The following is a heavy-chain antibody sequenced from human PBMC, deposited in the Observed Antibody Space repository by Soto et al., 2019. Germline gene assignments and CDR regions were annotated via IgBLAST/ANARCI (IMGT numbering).Heavy chain of an antibody. J-gene: IGHJ6*02. Sequence: PSETLSLTCAVYGGSFSGYYWSWFRQPPGKGLEWIGEINHSGSTNYNPSLKSRVTISVDTSKNQFSLKLSSVTAADTAVYYCARGRTALLWFGVNHYYYYYGMDVWGQGTTVTVSS. CDR3: ARGRTALLWFGVNHYYYYYGMDV. V-gene: IGHV4-34*01. D-gene: IGHD3-10*01. CDR1: GGSFSGYY. CDR2: INHSGST.